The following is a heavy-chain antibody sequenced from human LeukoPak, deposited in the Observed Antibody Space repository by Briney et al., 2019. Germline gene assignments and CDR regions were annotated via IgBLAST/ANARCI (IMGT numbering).Heavy chain of an antibody. CDR2: IYPGDSDT. V-gene: IGHV5-51*01. J-gene: IGHJ4*02. D-gene: IGHD2-15*01. CDR1: GYSFTSYW. CDR3: ARLTEREYCSGGSCPFDY. Sequence: GESLKISCKGSGYSFTSYWIGWVRQMPGKGLEWMGIIYPGDSDTRYSPSFQGQVTISADKSISTAYLQWSSLKASDTAMYYCARLTEREYCSGGSCPFDYWGQGTLVTVSS.